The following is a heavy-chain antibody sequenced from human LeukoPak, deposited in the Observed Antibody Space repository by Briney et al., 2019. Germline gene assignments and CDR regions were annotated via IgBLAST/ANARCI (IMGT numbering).Heavy chain of an antibody. CDR1: GGSISGYY. V-gene: IGHV4-59*01. CDR2: IHYSGST. Sequence: PSETLSLTCTVSGGSISGYYWSWIRQPPGKGLECIGVIHYSGSTNYNPSVKSRVTISVDTPKNQFSLKLNSVTAADTAVYFCARVSLSGYCSGASCYFDYWGHGTLVTVSS. D-gene: IGHD2-15*01. J-gene: IGHJ4*01. CDR3: ARVSLSGYCSGASCYFDY.